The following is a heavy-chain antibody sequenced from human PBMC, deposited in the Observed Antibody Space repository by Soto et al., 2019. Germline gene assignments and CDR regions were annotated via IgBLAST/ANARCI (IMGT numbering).Heavy chain of an antibody. CDR1: GGSISGYY. CDR3: ARGVATITFYYSSYGMDV. J-gene: IGHJ6*02. D-gene: IGHD5-12*01. V-gene: IGHV4-59*12. CDR2: VYYSGST. Sequence: TLSLTCPLSGGSISGYYLSWIRQPPGKGLEWIGYVYYSGSTKYNPSLKSRVTISVDTSKNQFSLKLSSVTAADTAVYYCARGVATITFYYSSYGMDVWGQGTTVTVSS.